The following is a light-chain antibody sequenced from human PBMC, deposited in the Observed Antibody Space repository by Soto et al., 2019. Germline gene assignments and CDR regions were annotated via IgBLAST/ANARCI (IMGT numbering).Light chain of an antibody. Sequence: DIQMTQSPSTLYASVGDRVTITCRASQSITTWLAWYQQKPGKAPKLLIYKATNLQSGVPSRFSGSGSGTEFSLPISSLQPDDFATYYCQRYNDYQYIFGQGTKLEIK. J-gene: IGKJ2*01. V-gene: IGKV1-5*03. CDR2: KAT. CDR1: QSITTW. CDR3: QRYNDYQYI.